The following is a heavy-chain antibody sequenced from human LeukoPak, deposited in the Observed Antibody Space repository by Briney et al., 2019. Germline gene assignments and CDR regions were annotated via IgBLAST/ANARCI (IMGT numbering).Heavy chain of an antibody. Sequence: PGGSLRLSCAASGFTFSSYAMHWVRQAPGKGLEYVSAISSNGGSTYYADSVKGRFTISRDNSKNTLYLQMGSLRAEDMAVYYCARDNGGWSDYWGQGTLVTVSS. CDR2: ISSNGGST. CDR3: ARDNGGWSDY. CDR1: GFTFSSYA. J-gene: IGHJ4*02. V-gene: IGHV3-64*02. D-gene: IGHD6-19*01.